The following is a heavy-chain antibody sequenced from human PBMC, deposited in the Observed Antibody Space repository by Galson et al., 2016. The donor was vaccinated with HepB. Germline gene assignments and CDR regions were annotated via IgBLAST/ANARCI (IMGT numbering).Heavy chain of an antibody. V-gene: IGHV5-51*01. CDR1: GYTFTNYW. J-gene: IGHJ4*02. CDR2: IYPHDSDT. Sequence: QSGAEVKKPGESLGISCRGSGYTFTNYWIGWVRQMPGKRLEWMGNIYPHDSDTRYSPTFQGQVTMSADSSINTAYLQWSSLKASDNAMYYCARLNPEFYYNSSGYVEFWGQGTLVTVSS. D-gene: IGHD3-22*01. CDR3: ARLNPEFYYNSSGYVEF.